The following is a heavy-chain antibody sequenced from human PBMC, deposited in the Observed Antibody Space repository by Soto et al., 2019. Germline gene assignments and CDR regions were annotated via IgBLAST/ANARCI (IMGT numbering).Heavy chain of an antibody. D-gene: IGHD3-3*01. CDR2: IIPISDTA. V-gene: IGHV1-69*06. CDR1: GGSFSSYA. J-gene: IGHJ4*02. CDR3: ATILGVVLEY. Sequence: QVQLAQSGAEVKKPGSSVKVSCKASGGSFSSYAITWVRQAPGQGLEWMGGIIPISDTAHYAQNFQGRVTMTADKSPTTASMELSSLRSEDTALYYCATILGVVLEYWGQGTQVTVSS.